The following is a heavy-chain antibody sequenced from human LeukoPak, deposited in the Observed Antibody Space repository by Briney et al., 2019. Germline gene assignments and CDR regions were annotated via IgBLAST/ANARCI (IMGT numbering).Heavy chain of an antibody. CDR2: IRSKAYGGTT. Sequence: LTGGSLRLSCTVSGFTFGDFAVSWVRQAPGKGLEWVSFIRSKAYGGTTEHAASVKGRFTISRDDSKSIAYLQMNSLKTEDTAVYYCTRDRVSGRSMDVWGKGTTVTVSS. V-gene: IGHV3-49*04. CDR1: GFTFGDFA. CDR3: TRDRVSGRSMDV. D-gene: IGHD3-10*01. J-gene: IGHJ6*03.